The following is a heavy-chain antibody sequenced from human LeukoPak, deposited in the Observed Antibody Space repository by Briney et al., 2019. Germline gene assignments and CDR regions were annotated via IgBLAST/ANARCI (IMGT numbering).Heavy chain of an antibody. CDR2: ALYTGST. V-gene: IGHV4-59*01. Sequence: SETLSPTCSVSGGSISSYFWSWIRQAPGKGLEWVGYALYTGSTEYNPALKSRVTISLDTSNNQFSLRLSSVTAADTAVYYCARDNGYSYGVDYWGQGRLVTVSS. D-gene: IGHD5-18*01. CDR1: GGSISSYF. CDR3: ARDNGYSYGVDY. J-gene: IGHJ4*02.